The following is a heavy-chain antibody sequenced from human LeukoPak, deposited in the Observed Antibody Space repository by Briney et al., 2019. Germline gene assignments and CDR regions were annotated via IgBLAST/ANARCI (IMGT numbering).Heavy chain of an antibody. J-gene: IGHJ3*02. D-gene: IGHD4-17*01. CDR3: ARALTTVTTYSYPAQSFDI. V-gene: IGHV4-39*07. CDR1: GGSISSSSYY. Sequence: KPSETLSLTCTVSGGSISSSSYYWGWIRQPPGKGLEWIGSIYYSGSTYYNPSLKSRVTISVDTSKNQFSLKLSSVTAADTAVYYCARALTTVTTYSYPAQSFDIWGQGTMVTVSS. CDR2: IYYSGST.